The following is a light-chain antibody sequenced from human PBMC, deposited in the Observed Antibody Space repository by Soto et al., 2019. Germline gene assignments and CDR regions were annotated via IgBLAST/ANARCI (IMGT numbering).Light chain of an antibody. V-gene: IGLV2-14*01. CDR2: EVS. Sequence: QSLLTQPASWSGSPGQSITISCTGTISDVGGYNYVSWYQQHPGKAPKLMIYEVSNRPSGVSNRFSGSKSGNTASLTISGLQAEDEADYYCSSYTSSSTLVFGTGTKVTVL. CDR3: SSYTSSSTLV. J-gene: IGLJ1*01. CDR1: ISDVGGYNY.